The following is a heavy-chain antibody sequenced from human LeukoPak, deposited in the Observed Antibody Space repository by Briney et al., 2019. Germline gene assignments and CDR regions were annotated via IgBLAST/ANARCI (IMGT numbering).Heavy chain of an antibody. Sequence: SCKVSGYTLTELSMNWVRQAPGKGLEWVSYISSSGSTIYYADSVKGRFTISRDNAKNSLYLQMNSLRAEDTAVYYCARMNRCDYWGQGTLVTVSS. D-gene: IGHD1/OR15-1a*01. J-gene: IGHJ4*02. V-gene: IGHV3-11*04. CDR1: GYTLTELS. CDR2: ISSSGSTI. CDR3: ARMNRCDY.